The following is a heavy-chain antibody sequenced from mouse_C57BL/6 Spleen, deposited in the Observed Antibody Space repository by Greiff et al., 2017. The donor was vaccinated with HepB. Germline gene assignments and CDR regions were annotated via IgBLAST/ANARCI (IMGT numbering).Heavy chain of an antibody. V-gene: IGHV5-17*01. CDR2: ISSGSSNI. CDR3: ARSYGYYYAMDY. J-gene: IGHJ4*01. CDR1: GFTFSDYG. D-gene: IGHD2-2*01. Sequence: EVKLMESGGGLVKPGGSLKLSCAASGFTFSDYGMHWVRQAPEKGLEWVAYISSGSSNIYYADTVKGRSTISRDNAKNTLFLQITSLRSEDTAMYYCARSYGYYYAMDYWGQGTSVTVSS.